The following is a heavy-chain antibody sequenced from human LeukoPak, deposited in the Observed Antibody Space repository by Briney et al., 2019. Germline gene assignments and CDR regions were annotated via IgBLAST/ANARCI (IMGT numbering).Heavy chain of an antibody. D-gene: IGHD2-2*01. V-gene: IGHV1-8*01. CDR3: ARGGVYCSSTSCYENWFDP. Sequence: AAVKVSRKASGYTFTSYDINLVGQATGQGLEWVGWMNPNSGYTGYAQKYQGRVTMTRYTSRSKAYMDLRSLRLEDAAVYYCARGGVYCSSTSCYENWFDPWGQGTLVTVSS. CDR2: MNPNSGYT. CDR1: GYTFTSYD. J-gene: IGHJ5*02.